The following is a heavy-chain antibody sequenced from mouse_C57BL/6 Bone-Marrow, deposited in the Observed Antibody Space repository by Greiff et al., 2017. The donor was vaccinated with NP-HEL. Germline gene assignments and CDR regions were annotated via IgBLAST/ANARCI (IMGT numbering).Heavy chain of an antibody. V-gene: IGHV5-9-1*02. Sequence: EVQGVESGEGLVKPGGSLKLSCAASGFTFSSYAMSWVRQTPEKRLEWVAYISSGGDYIYYADTVKGRFTISRDNARNTLYLQMSSLKSEDTAMYYCTREGGGYYGSFDYWGQGTTLTVSS. D-gene: IGHD1-1*01. J-gene: IGHJ2*01. CDR2: ISSGGDYI. CDR3: TREGGGYYGSFDY. CDR1: GFTFSSYA.